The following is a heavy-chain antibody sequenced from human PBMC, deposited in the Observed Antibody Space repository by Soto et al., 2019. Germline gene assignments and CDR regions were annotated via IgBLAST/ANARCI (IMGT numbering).Heavy chain of an antibody. CDR2: IYLGDSDT. CDR3: AMANVWSAGCPAINTCGP. J-gene: IGHJ5*02. V-gene: IGHV5-51*01. D-gene: IGHD3-3*01. CDR1: GFSFTNYW. Sequence: GESLKISCKGSGFSFTNYWIGWVRQMPGKGLEWMGTIYLGDSDTRYSPSFQGRVTISADKSISAAYLQWGSLKASDTAMYYCAMANVWSAGCPAINTCGPWGQGPVVTVAS.